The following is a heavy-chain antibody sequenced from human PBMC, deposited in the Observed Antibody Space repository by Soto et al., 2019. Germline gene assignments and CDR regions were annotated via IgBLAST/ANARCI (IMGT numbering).Heavy chain of an antibody. V-gene: IGHV4-4*02. Sequence: PSETLSLTCTVSGGSMSSSNWWNWVRQPPGKGLEWIGETHHSGRTNYNPSLKSRVTISVDKSKNHFSLKLSSVTAADTAVYYCARDLWGYCGTDCYPLDVWGQGTTVTVSS. J-gene: IGHJ6*02. D-gene: IGHD2-21*02. CDR2: THHSGRT. CDR1: GGSMSSSNW. CDR3: ARDLWGYCGTDCYPLDV.